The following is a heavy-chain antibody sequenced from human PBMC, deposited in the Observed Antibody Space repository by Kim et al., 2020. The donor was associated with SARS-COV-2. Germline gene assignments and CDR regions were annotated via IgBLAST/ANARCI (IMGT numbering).Heavy chain of an antibody. J-gene: IGHJ4*02. CDR1: GGSFSGYY. Sequence: SETLSLTCAVYGGSFSGYYWSWIRQPPGKGLEWIGEINHSGSTNYNPSLKSRVTISVDTSKNQFSLKLSSVTAADTAVYYCARGRGLSGWYRYYFDYWGQGTLVTVSS. V-gene: IGHV4-34*01. D-gene: IGHD6-19*01. CDR3: ARGRGLSGWYRYYFDY. CDR2: INHSGST.